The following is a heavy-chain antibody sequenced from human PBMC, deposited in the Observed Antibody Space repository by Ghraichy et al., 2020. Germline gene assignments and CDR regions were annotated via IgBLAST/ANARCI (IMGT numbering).Heavy chain of an antibody. CDR1: GYTFTDYY. J-gene: IGHJ3*02. CDR2: INPNSGGT. CDR3: ATSHMTTVTTGAFDI. D-gene: IGHD4-11*01. V-gene: IGHV1-2*04. Sequence: ASVKVSCKASGYTFTDYYMHWVRQAPGQGLEWMGWINPNSGGTNYAQKFQGWVTMTRDTSITTAYMELSRLRSDDTAVYYCATSHMTTVTTGAFDIWGQGTMVTVSS.